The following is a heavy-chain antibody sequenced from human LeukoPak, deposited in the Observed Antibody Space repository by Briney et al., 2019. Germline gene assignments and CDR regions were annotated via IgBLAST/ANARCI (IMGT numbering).Heavy chain of an antibody. Sequence: GESLRLSCAASGFTVSNNFMGWVRQAPGKGLEWVSGIYAGGSTYYADSVKGRFTLSRHNSENTLSLEMNSLRPEDTGLYCCARESSVSGWFIYWGQGTLVTVSS. J-gene: IGHJ4*02. D-gene: IGHD6-19*01. CDR2: IYAGGST. CDR1: GFTVSNNF. V-gene: IGHV3-53*04. CDR3: ARESSVSGWFIY.